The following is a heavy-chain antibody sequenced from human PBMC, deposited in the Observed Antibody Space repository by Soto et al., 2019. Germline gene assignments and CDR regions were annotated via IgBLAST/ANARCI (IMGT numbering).Heavy chain of an antibody. CDR1: GGSFSGYY. CDR3: ARGAPYCSSTSCYADYYYGMDV. V-gene: IGHV4-34*01. D-gene: IGHD2-2*01. CDR2: INHSGST. Sequence: SETLSLTCAVCGGSFSGYYWSWIRQPPGKGLEWIGEINHSGSTNYNPSLKSRVTISVDTSKNQFSLKLSSVTAADTAVYYCARGAPYCSSTSCYADYYYGMDVWGQGTTVTVSS. J-gene: IGHJ6*02.